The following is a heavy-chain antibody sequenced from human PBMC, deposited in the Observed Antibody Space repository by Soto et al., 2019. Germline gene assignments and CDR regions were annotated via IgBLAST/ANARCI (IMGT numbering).Heavy chain of an antibody. V-gene: IGHV3-49*03. D-gene: IGHD5-12*01. CDR1: GFTFGDYA. CDR3: TRDGYSGYDSYFDY. CDR2: IRSKAYGGTT. J-gene: IGHJ4*02. Sequence: GVCLRFSCTASGFTFGDYAMSWFRQAPGKGLEWVGFIRSKAYGGTTEYAASVKGRFTISRDDSKSIAYLQMNSLKTEDTAVYYCTRDGYSGYDSYFDYWGQGTLVTASS.